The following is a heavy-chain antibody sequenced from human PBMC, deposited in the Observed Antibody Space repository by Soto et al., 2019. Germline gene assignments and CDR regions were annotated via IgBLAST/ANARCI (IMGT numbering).Heavy chain of an antibody. V-gene: IGHV1-69*13. Sequence: SVVLSLKASGGTFSSYAVIWVRQATGQGLEWMGGIIPIFGTANYAQKFQGRVTITADESTSTAYMELSSLRSEDTAVYYCARGDIPHYYYYYYGMDVWGQGTTVTVSS. J-gene: IGHJ6*02. CDR3: ARGDIPHYYYYYYGMDV. CDR2: IIPIFGTA. D-gene: IGHD5-12*01. CDR1: GGTFSSYA.